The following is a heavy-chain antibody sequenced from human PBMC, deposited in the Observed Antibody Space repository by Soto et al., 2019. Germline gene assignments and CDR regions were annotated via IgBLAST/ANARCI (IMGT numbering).Heavy chain of an antibody. CDR1: GDSVSSNSAA. J-gene: IGHJ3*02. CDR3: ARVKVDLGYCSSTSCYPDLNAFDI. Sequence: SQTLSLTCAISGDSVSSNSAAWNWIRQSPSRGLEWLGRTYYRSKWYNDYAVSVKSRITINPDTSKNQFSLQLNSVTPEDTAVYYCARVKVDLGYCSSTSCYPDLNAFDIWGQGTMVTVSS. V-gene: IGHV6-1*01. CDR2: TYYRSKWYN. D-gene: IGHD2-2*01.